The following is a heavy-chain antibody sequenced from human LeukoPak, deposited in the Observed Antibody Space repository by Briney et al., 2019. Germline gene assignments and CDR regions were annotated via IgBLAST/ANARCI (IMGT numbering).Heavy chain of an antibody. CDR3: ARSGTEDGYNIYFDH. D-gene: IGHD5-24*01. J-gene: IGHJ4*02. Sequence: PGGSLRLSCATSGFTFSTYAMSWVRQAPGKGQEWVSLISGSGSGTHYADSVKGRFTISRDNSKNMLYLHMNTLRADDTAVYYCARSGTEDGYNIYFDHWGQGTLVTVSS. V-gene: IGHV3-23*01. CDR2: ISGSGSGT. CDR1: GFTFSTYA.